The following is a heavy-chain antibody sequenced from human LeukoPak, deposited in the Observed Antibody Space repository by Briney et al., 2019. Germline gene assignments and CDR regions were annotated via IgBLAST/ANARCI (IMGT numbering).Heavy chain of an antibody. D-gene: IGHD3-9*01. CDR3: ARDYRYYDILSGNFDY. CDR2: INSDGSST. V-gene: IGHV3-74*01. CDR1: GFTFSSYW. J-gene: IGHJ4*02. Sequence: GGSLRLSCAASGFTFSSYWMHWVRQAPGKGLVWVSRINSDGSSTTYADSVKGRFTISTDNAKNTLYLQMNSLRAEDTAVYFCARDYRYYDILSGNFDYWGQGTLVTVSS.